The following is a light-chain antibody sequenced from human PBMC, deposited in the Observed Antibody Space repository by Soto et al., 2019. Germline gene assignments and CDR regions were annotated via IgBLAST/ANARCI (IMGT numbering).Light chain of an antibody. CDR3: QEYTTYSRT. V-gene: IGKV1-5*01. CDR1: QSISSW. Sequence: IQMTQSPSNLSATVGDKVTNTCRASQSISSWLAWYQQKPGKAPKVLIYDASTLESGVPSRFSGGGSGTEFTLTITCLQPDDFATYYCQEYTTYSRTFGQGTKV. J-gene: IGKJ1*01. CDR2: DAS.